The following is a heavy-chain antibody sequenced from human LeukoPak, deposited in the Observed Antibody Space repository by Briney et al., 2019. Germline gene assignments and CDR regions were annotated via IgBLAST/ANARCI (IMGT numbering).Heavy chain of an antibody. CDR2: INWNGGST. CDR3: ARGEVAGDFDY. Sequence: GGSLRLSCAASGFTFDDYGMSWVRQAPGKGLEWVSGINWNGGSTGYADSVKGRFTISRDNAKNSLYLQMNSLRAENTALYYCARGEVAGDFDYCGQGTLVTVSS. V-gene: IGHV3-20*04. CDR1: GFTFDDYG. J-gene: IGHJ4*02. D-gene: IGHD6-19*01.